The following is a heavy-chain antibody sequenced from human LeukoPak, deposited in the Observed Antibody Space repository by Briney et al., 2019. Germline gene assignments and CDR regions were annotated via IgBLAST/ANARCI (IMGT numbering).Heavy chain of an antibody. Sequence: GGSLRLSCSASGFTFRDYDMNWARQAPGRGLEWVSSICGLSTHIYYGDSVKGRFSISRDNAKNSVYLQMNSLGVEDTAIYYCGRAFPPLRTSSAGDLWGQGILVTVSS. J-gene: IGHJ4*02. CDR3: GRAFPPLRTSSAGDL. D-gene: IGHD3-16*01. V-gene: IGHV3-69-1*02. CDR1: GFTFRDYD. CDR2: ICGLSTHI.